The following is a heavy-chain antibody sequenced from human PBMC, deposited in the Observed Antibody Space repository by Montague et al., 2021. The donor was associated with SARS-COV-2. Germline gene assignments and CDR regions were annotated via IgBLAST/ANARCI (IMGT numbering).Heavy chain of an antibody. V-gene: IGHV4-59*01. CDR2: IYYSGST. CDR3: ARGFDY. J-gene: IGHJ4*02. Sequence: SETLSLTCTVSGASISSYYWSWIRQPPGRGLEWIGYIYYSGSTNYNPSLKSRVTISVDTSKNQFSLKLSSVTAADTAVYYCARGFDYWGQGTLVTVSS. CDR1: GASISSYY.